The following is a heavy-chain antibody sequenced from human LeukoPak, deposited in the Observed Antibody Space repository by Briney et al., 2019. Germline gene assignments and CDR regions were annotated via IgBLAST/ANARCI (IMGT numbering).Heavy chain of an antibody. J-gene: IGHJ3*02. Sequence: ASVKVSCKASGGTFSSYAISWVRQAPGQGLEWMGGIIPIFGTANYAQKFQGRVTITADKSTSTAYMELSSLRSEDTAVYYCARLYYYDSSPERRGTYAFDIWGQGTMVTVSS. CDR2: IIPIFGTA. CDR1: GGTFSSYA. CDR3: ARLYYYDSSPERRGTYAFDI. D-gene: IGHD3-22*01. V-gene: IGHV1-69*06.